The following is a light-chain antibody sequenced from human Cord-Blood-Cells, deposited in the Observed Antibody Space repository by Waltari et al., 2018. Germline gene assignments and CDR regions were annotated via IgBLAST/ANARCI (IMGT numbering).Light chain of an antibody. J-gene: IGLJ3*02. CDR2: QDS. Sequence: SYELTQPPSVSVSRVRTASITCSGGKWGDEYGCWYQQQPGQSPVLVIYQDSKRPSGIPERFSGSNSGNTATLTISGTQAMDEADYYCQAWDSSTWVFGGGTKLTVL. CDR3: QAWDSSTWV. CDR1: KWGDEY. V-gene: IGLV3-1*01.